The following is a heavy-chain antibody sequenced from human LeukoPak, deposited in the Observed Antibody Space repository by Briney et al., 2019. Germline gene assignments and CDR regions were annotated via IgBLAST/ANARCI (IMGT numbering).Heavy chain of an antibody. CDR1: GFTFSSYA. V-gene: IGHV3-23*01. CDR2: ISGSGGST. D-gene: IGHD2-2*01. CDR3: AKGRTVVPAYFDY. J-gene: IGHJ4*02. Sequence: GGSLRLSCAASGFTFSSYAMGWVRQAPGKGLEWVSAISGSGGSTYYADSVKGRFTISRDNSKNTLYLRMNSLRAEDTAVYYCAKGRTVVPAYFDYWGQGTLVTVSS.